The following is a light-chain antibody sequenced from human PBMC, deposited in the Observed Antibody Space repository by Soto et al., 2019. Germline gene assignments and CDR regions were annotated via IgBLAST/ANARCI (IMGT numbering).Light chain of an antibody. J-gene: IGKJ5*01. V-gene: IGKV3-15*01. CDR3: QQYNTYST. Sequence: VLTQSPASLSVSPGQTATLSCRASQSVGSAFGWYQQKPGQAPRLLIYGASTRAAGIPARFSGSGSGTEFTLTISSLQPDDFATYYCQQYNTYSTFGQGTRLEI. CDR2: GAS. CDR1: QSVGSA.